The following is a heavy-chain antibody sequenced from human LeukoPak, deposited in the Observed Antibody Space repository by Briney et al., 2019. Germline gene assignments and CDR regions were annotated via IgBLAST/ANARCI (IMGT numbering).Heavy chain of an antibody. J-gene: IGHJ4*02. Sequence: PSETLSLTCTVSGGSISSGSYYWSWIRQPAGKGLEWIGRIYTSGSTNYNPSLKSRVTISVDTSKNQFSLKLSSVTAADTAVYYCAKVNKRTYYYGSGSYWFNYWGQGTLVTVSS. V-gene: IGHV4-61*02. CDR2: IYTSGST. CDR3: AKVNKRTYYYGSGSYWFNY. D-gene: IGHD3-10*01. CDR1: GGSISSGSYY.